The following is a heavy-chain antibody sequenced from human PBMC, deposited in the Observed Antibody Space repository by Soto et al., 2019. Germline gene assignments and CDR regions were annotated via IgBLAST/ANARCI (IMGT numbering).Heavy chain of an antibody. CDR2: INAGNGNT. Sequence: QVQLVQSGAEVKKPGASVKVSCKASGYTFTSYAMHWVRQAPGQRLEWMGWINAGNGNTKYSQKFQGRVTITRDTSASTAYMELSSLRSEDTAVYYCARDPYYRGSYYGSPKSLDYWGQGTLVTVSS. CDR1: GYTFTSYA. J-gene: IGHJ4*02. D-gene: IGHD1-26*01. V-gene: IGHV1-3*01. CDR3: ARDPYYRGSYYGSPKSLDY.